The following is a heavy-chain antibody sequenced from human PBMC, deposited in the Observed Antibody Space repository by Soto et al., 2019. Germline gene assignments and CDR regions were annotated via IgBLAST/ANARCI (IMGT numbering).Heavy chain of an antibody. CDR3: AKEKISTSCCNWFDP. D-gene: IGHD2-2*01. CDR2: ISSSSSYI. V-gene: IGHV3-21*04. CDR1: GFTFSSYS. J-gene: IGHJ5*02. Sequence: LRLSCAASGFTFSSYSMNWVRQAPGKGLEWVSSISSSSSYIYYADSVKGRFTISRDNAKNTLYLQMNSLRAEDTAVYYCAKEKISTSCCNWFDPWGQGTLVTVSS.